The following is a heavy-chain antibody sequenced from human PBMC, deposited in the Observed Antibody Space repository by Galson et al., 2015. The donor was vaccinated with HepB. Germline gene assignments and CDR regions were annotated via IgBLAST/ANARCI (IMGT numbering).Heavy chain of an antibody. CDR3: ARGWYDSSGSLLFAGFDY. CDR1: GYTFTSYG. D-gene: IGHD3-22*01. Sequence: SVKVSCKASGYTFTSYGISWVRQAPGQGLEWMGWISAYNGNTNYAQKLQGRVTMTTDTSTSTAYMELRSLRSDDTAVYYCARGWYDSSGSLLFAGFDYWGQGTLVTVSS. J-gene: IGHJ4*02. V-gene: IGHV1-18*01. CDR2: ISAYNGNT.